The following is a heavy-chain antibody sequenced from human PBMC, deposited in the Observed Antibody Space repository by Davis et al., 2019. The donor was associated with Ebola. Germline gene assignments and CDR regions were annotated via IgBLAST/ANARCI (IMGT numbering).Heavy chain of an antibody. CDR2: ISAYNGNT. D-gene: IGHD3-22*01. CDR1: GYTFTSYG. V-gene: IGHV1-18*01. J-gene: IGHJ6*02. Sequence: ASVKVSCKASGYTFTSYGISWVRQAPGQGLEWMGWISAYNGNTNYAQKLQGRVTMTTDTSTSTAYMELRSLRSDDTAVYYCARDGTITMIAPGYGMDVWGQGTTVTVSS. CDR3: ARDGTITMIAPGYGMDV.